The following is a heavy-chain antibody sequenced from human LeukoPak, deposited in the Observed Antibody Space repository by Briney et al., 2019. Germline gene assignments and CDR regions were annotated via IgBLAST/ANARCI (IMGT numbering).Heavy chain of an antibody. J-gene: IGHJ4*02. D-gene: IGHD3-22*01. V-gene: IGHV4-59*08. CDR3: ARWTPDSSGCYYSDY. CDR2: IYYSGST. Sequence: SETLSLTCNVSGDSISSYYWSWIRQPPGKGLEWIGNIYYSGSTNYNPSLKRRITMSVDTSKNQFSLKLSSVTAADTAVYYCARWTPDSSGCYYSDYWGQGTLVTVSS. CDR1: GDSISSYY.